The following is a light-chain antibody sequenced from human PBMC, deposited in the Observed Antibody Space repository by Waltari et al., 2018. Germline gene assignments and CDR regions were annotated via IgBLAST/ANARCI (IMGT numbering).Light chain of an antibody. V-gene: IGLV3-19*01. CDR1: SLRSYS. CDR2: GKN. CDR3: NSRDSRGKHWV. J-gene: IGLJ3*02. Sequence: SSELTQDPAVSVALGQTVRITCQGDSLRSYSASWYQQKPGPAPVLVIYGKNNRPSGIPGRFSGSSSGNTASLAITGAQAEDEAEYYCNSRDSRGKHWVFGGGTKLTVL.